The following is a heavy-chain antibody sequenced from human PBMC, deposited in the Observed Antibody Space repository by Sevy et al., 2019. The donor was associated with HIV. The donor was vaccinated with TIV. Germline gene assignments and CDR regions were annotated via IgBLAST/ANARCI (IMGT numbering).Heavy chain of an antibody. CDR2: IKEDGSEK. D-gene: IGHD2-2*02. V-gene: IGHV3-7*01. CDR3: ARDAGYCSSTSCYRGDYFDY. J-gene: IGHJ4*02. Sequence: GGSLRLSCAASGFTFSGNWMSWVRQAPGKGLEWVADIKEDGSEKYYVDSVKGRFTISRDNAKKSLYLQMNNLRAEDTAVYYCARDAGYCSSTSCYRGDYFDYWGQVTLVTVSS. CDR1: GFTFSGNW.